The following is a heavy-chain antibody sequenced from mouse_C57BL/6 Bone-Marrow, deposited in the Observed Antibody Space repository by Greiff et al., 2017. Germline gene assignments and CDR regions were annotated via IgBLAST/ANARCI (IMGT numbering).Heavy chain of an antibody. D-gene: IGHD1-1*01. J-gene: IGHJ3*01. CDR3: ARGGDFTTVVGAY. CDR1: GYTFTSYW. CDR2: INPSSGYT. Sequence: VQLQQSGAELAKPGASVKLSCKASGYTFTSYWMHWVKQRPGQGLEWIGYINPSSGYTKYNQKFKDKATLTADKSSSTAYMQRSSLTYEDSEDYYCARGGDFTTVVGAYWGQGTLVTVSA. V-gene: IGHV1-7*01.